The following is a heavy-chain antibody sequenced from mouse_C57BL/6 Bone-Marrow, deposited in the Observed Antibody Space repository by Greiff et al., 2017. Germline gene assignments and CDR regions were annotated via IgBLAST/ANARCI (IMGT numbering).Heavy chain of an antibody. V-gene: IGHV1-81*01. D-gene: IGHD1-1*01. CDR2: IYPRSGNT. CDR1: GYTFTSYG. CDR3: TDSYYYGSADY. J-gene: IGHJ2*01. Sequence: QVQLKESGAELARPGASVKLSCKASGYTFTSYGISWVKQRTGQGLEWIGEIYPRSGNTYYNEKFKGKATLTADKSSSTAYMELRSLTSEDTAVYYCTDSYYYGSADYWGQGTTLTVSS.